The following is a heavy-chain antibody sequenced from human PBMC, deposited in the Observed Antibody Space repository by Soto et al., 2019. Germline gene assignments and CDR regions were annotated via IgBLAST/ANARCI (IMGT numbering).Heavy chain of an antibody. J-gene: IGHJ4*02. D-gene: IGHD4-17*01. V-gene: IGHV4-30-2*01. Sequence: QLQLQESGSGLVKPSQTLSLTCAVSGGSISSGGYSWSWIRQPPGKGLEWIGYIYHSGSTYYNPSLKSRVTISVDRSKNQFSLKLSSVTAADTAVYYCARGNGDYVRYWGQGTLVTVSS. CDR1: GGSISSGGYS. CDR2: IYHSGST. CDR3: ARGNGDYVRY.